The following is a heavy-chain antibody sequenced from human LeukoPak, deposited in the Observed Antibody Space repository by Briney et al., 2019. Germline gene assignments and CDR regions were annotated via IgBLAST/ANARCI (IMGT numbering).Heavy chain of an antibody. CDR2: IYYSGST. D-gene: IGHD3-10*01. CDR1: GGPISSYY. V-gene: IGHV4-59*08. Sequence: SGTLSLTCTVSGGPISSYYWSWTRQPPGKELEGIGYIYYSGSTNYHPSLKSRVTITVDTSKNHFFLKLSSGTAADAAVYYCAATRREDGSGSFDYWGQGTLVTVSS. CDR3: AATRREDGSGSFDY. J-gene: IGHJ4*02.